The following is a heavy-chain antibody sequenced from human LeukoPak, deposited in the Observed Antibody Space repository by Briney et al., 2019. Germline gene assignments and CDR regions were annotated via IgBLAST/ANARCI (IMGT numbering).Heavy chain of an antibody. J-gene: IGHJ3*02. D-gene: IGHD1-26*01. CDR1: GSSFSSYG. CDR2: IWYDGSKK. CDR3: GKNRYSGSLSPFDI. Sequence: GGSLRLSCAASGSSFSSYGMHWVRQAPGKGLEWVAVIWYDGSKKYYADSVKGRFTISRDNSKNTLYLQMNSLRAEDTAVYYCGKNRYSGSLSPFDIWGQGTMVTVSS. V-gene: IGHV3-33*06.